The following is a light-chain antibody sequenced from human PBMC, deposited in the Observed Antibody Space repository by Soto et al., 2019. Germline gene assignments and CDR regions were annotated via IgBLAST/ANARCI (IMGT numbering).Light chain of an antibody. CDR1: SSNIGNHD. V-gene: IGLV1-51*01. CDR3: GAWDSSLSSWV. Sequence: QSVLTQPPSVTAAPGQKVTISCSGSSSNIGNHDVCWYQQLPGTAPKLFIYDSYKRPSGIPDRFSGSKSGTSATLGITGLQTGDEAEYYCGAWDSSLSSWVFGAGTKLTVL. CDR2: DSY. J-gene: IGLJ3*02.